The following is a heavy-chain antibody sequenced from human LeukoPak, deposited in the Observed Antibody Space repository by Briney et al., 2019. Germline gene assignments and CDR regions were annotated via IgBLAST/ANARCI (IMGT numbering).Heavy chain of an antibody. CDR3: ARLNSTHLFDTIYHQLDY. J-gene: IGHJ4*02. CDR1: NYTFISYS. V-gene: IGHV1-18*01. Sequence: ASVKVSCKASNYTFISYSITWVRQAPGQGLEWMGWISTYNGRTNYAPNLQDRVTMTSDRSTSTAYMGLRSLRSDDTAVYYCARLNSTHLFDTIYHQLDYWGQGALVTVSS. CDR2: ISTYNGRT. D-gene: IGHD2/OR15-2a*01.